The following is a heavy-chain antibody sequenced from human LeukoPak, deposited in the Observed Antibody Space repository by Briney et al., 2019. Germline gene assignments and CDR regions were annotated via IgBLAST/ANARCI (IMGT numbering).Heavy chain of an antibody. V-gene: IGHV4-39*07. CDR1: GGSISSSSYY. CDR3: ARESKRWLQLGAAFDI. Sequence: PSETLSLICTVSGGSISSSSYYWGWIRQPPGKGLEWIGSIYYSGSTNYNPSLKSRVTISVDTSKNQFSLKLSSVTAADTAVYYCARESKRWLQLGAAFDIWGQGTMVTVSS. J-gene: IGHJ3*02. CDR2: IYYSGST. D-gene: IGHD5-24*01.